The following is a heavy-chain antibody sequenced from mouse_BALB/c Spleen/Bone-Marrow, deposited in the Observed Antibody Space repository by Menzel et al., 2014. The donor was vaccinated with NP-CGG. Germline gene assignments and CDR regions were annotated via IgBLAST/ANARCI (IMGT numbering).Heavy chain of an antibody. CDR3: ARSAGYWYFAV. V-gene: IGHV1-69*01. D-gene: IGHD1-2*01. J-gene: IGHJ1*01. CDR2: IDTSDSYT. Sequence: QVQLQQSGAELVMPGASVKMSCKASGYTFTDYWMHWVKQRPGQGLEWIGAIDTSDSYTSYNQKFKGKATLTVDESSSTAYMQLSSLTSEDSAVYYCARSAGYWYFAVWGAGTTVTVSS. CDR1: GYTFTDYW.